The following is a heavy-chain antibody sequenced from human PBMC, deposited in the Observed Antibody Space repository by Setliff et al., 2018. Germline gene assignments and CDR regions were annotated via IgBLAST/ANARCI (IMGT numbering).Heavy chain of an antibody. V-gene: IGHV3-23*01. CDR1: GFTFSSYA. Sequence: GGSLRLSCAVSGFTFSSYAMSWVRQAPGKGLEWVSSISGNGGSTYYADSVRGRFTISRDKSENTLYLQMNSLRAEDTAVYYCAKDGQQEAPYAFDMWGQGTMVTVSS. CDR2: ISGNGGST. J-gene: IGHJ3*02. CDR3: AKDGQQEAPYAFDM. D-gene: IGHD6-13*01.